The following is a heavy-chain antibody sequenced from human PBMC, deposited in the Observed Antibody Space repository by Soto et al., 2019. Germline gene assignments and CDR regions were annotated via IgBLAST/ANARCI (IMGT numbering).Heavy chain of an antibody. CDR3: ARDLWGYCGTDCYPLDV. J-gene: IGHJ6*02. Sequence: SETLSLTCSVSGGSISSRESYWGWIRQPPGKGLEWIGYLYNTGSTIYNPSLESRVTISVDTSKNQFSLKLNSVTAADTAVYYCARDLWGYCGTDCYPLDVWGPGTTVTVSS. V-gene: IGHV4-61*08. CDR2: LYNTGST. D-gene: IGHD2-21*02. CDR1: GGSISSRESY.